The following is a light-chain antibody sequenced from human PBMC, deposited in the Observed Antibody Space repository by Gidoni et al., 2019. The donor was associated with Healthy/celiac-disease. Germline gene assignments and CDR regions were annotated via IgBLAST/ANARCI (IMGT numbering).Light chain of an antibody. V-gene: IGLV2-11*01. CDR3: CSYAGSWV. Sequence: QSALTQPRTVSGLTRQSVTISCPGTSSDVGGYHYVSWYQQHPGKAPQLVIYDVRKRPSAVPHRFSGSKSGNTASLTISELQAEDEADYFCCSYAGSWVFGGATKLTVL. CDR2: DVR. CDR1: SSDVGGYHY. J-gene: IGLJ3*02.